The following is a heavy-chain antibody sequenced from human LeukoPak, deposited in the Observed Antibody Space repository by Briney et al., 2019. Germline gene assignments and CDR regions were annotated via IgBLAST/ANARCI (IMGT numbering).Heavy chain of an antibody. J-gene: IGHJ4*02. CDR1: GGSLSDYY. CDR3: ARGNWNYVY. V-gene: IGHV4-59*01. D-gene: IGHD1-7*01. CDR2: IYYTGST. Sequence: PSETLSLTCTVSGGSLSDYYWTWVRQPPGKGLEWIGYIYYTGSTNYNPSLKSRVTISVDTSKTQFSLKLTSVTPADTAVYYCARGNWNYVYWGQGTLVTVSS.